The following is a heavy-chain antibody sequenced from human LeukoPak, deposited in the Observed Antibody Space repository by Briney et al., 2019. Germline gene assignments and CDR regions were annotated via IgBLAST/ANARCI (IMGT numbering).Heavy chain of an antibody. Sequence: PGGSLRLSCAASGFTVSSNYMSWVRQAPGKGLEWVSVIYSGGSTYYADSVKGRFTISGDNSKNTLYLQMNSLRTEDTAVYYCARERPDYDFWSGYMDVWGKGTTVTVSS. V-gene: IGHV3-53*01. CDR3: ARERPDYDFWSGYMDV. CDR2: IYSGGST. J-gene: IGHJ6*03. D-gene: IGHD3-3*01. CDR1: GFTVSSNY.